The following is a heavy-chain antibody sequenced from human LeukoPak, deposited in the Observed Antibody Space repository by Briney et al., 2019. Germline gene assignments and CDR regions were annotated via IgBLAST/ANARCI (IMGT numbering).Heavy chain of an antibody. Sequence: GASVKVSCKASGYTFTGYYMHWVRQAPGQGLEWMGWINPNSGGTNYAQRFQGRVTMTRDTSISTAYMELSRLRSGDTAVYYCARDKVYDSSGYESYYYGMDVWGQGTTVTVSS. CDR1: GYTFTGYY. CDR3: ARDKVYDSSGYESYYYGMDV. D-gene: IGHD3-22*01. J-gene: IGHJ6*02. V-gene: IGHV1-2*02. CDR2: INPNSGGT.